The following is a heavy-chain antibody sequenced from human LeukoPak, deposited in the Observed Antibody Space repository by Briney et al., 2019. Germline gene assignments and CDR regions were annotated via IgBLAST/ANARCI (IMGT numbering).Heavy chain of an antibody. CDR3: ASIGGYDDY. CDR2: IYYSGST. D-gene: IGHD5-12*01. CDR1: GGSISSYY. Sequence: SETLSLTCTVSGGSISSYYWSWIRQPPGKGLEWIGYIYYSGSTNYNPSLKGRVTRSVDTSKNQFSLKLSSVTAADTAVYYCASIGGYDDYWGQGTLVTVSS. J-gene: IGHJ4*02. V-gene: IGHV4-59*01.